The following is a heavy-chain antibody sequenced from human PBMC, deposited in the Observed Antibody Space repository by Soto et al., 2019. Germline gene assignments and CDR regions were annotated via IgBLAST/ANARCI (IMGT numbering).Heavy chain of an antibody. CDR3: ARDKGPIAALDY. V-gene: IGHV3-30-3*01. Sequence: PGGSLRLSCAASGFTFSSYAMHWVRQAPGKGLEWVAVISYDGSNKYYADSVKGRFTISRDNSKNTLYLQMNSLRAEDTAVYYCARDKGPIAALDYWGQGTLVTVSS. D-gene: IGHD6-13*01. J-gene: IGHJ4*02. CDR1: GFTFSSYA. CDR2: ISYDGSNK.